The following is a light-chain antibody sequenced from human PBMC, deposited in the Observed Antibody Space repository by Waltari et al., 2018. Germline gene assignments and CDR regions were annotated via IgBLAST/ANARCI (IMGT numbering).Light chain of an antibody. CDR3: QKYNGDPPWT. CDR1: QGIRNS. Sequence: DIQMPQSPSSLSASVGDIVPITFLARQGIRNSLAWFQQKPGNFPNPLIYRASTLESGVPSRFSGRRSGTEFTLTISSLQPEDVATYYGQKYNGDPPWTFGQGTKVEIK. CDR2: RAS. J-gene: IGKJ1*01. V-gene: IGKV1-27*01.